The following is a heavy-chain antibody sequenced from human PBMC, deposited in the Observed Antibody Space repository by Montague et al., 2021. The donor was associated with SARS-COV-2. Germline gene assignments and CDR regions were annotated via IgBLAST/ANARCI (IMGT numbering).Heavy chain of an antibody. Sequence: CAISGDSVSSNIATWNWIRQSPSRGLEWLGRTYYRSKWYNDYAESVKSRITIDPDTSKHQFSLHPNSVTPEGTAVYYCARIPVGSKYYFDFWGQGTLVTVSS. V-gene: IGHV6-1*01. D-gene: IGHD2-2*01. CDR1: GDSVSSNIAT. CDR3: ARIPVGSKYYFDF. J-gene: IGHJ4*02. CDR2: TYYRSKWYN.